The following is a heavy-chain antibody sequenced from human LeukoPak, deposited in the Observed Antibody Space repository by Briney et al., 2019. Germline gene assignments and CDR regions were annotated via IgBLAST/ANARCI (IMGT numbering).Heavy chain of an antibody. J-gene: IGHJ5*02. CDR3: ARYLLYCSSTSCHNNWFDP. CDR2: IYYSGST. V-gene: IGHV4-30-4*08. CDR1: GGSISSGDYY. D-gene: IGHD2-2*01. Sequence: PSETLSLACTVSGGSISSGDYYWSWIRQPPGKGLEWIGYIYYSGSTYYNPSLKSRVTISVDTSKNQFSLKLSSVTAADTAVYYCARYLLYCSSTSCHNNWFDPWGQGTLVTVSS.